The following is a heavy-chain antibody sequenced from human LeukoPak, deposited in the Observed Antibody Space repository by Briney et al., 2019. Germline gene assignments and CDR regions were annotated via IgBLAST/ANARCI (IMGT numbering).Heavy chain of an antibody. D-gene: IGHD2-21*01. Sequence: SETLSLTCTVSGGSISSGSYYWGWIRQPPGKGLEWIGNIYYSGSTYYNPSLKSRVTISVDTSKNQFSLKLSSVTAADTAVYYCARDRDPNDYWGQGTLVTVSS. CDR1: GGSISSGSYY. J-gene: IGHJ4*02. CDR2: IYYSGST. CDR3: ARDRDPNDY. V-gene: IGHV4-39*07.